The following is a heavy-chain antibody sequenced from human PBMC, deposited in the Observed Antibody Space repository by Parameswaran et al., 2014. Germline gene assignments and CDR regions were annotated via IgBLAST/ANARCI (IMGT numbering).Heavy chain of an antibody. CDR2: ISAYNGNT. CDR3: AREVYGDWD. J-gene: IGHJ4*02. D-gene: IGHD4-17*01. V-gene: IGHV1-18*01. Sequence: WVRQAPGQGLEWMGWISAYNGNTNYAQKFQGRVTMTTDTSTSTAYMELRSLRSDDTAVYYCAREVYGDWDWGQGTLVTVSS.